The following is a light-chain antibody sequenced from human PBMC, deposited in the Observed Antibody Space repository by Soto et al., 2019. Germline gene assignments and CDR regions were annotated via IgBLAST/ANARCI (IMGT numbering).Light chain of an antibody. CDR2: EVS. Sequence: QSALTQPPSVSGSPGQSVTISCTETSSDVGSYNRVSWYQQPPGTAPKLMIYEVSNRPSGVPDRFSGSKSGNTASLTISGLQAEDEADYYCSSYTSSSTLVFGGGTKLTVL. J-gene: IGLJ2*01. CDR3: SSYTSSSTLV. CDR1: SSDVGSYNR. V-gene: IGLV2-18*02.